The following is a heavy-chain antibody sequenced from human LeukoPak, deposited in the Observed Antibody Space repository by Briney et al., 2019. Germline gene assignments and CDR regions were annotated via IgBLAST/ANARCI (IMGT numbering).Heavy chain of an antibody. CDR2: VYSGGHT. J-gene: IGHJ4*02. CDR1: GLIVSNNY. CDR3: ARGIRDCSRTTCYQPFDY. Sequence: PGGSLRLPCAASGLIVSNNYMSWVRQAPGKGLEWVSIVYSGGHTYYADSVKGRFTISRDKSKNTLYLQMSSLRAEDTAVYYCARGIRDCSRTTCYQPFDYWGQGALVTVSS. D-gene: IGHD2-2*01. V-gene: IGHV3-53*01.